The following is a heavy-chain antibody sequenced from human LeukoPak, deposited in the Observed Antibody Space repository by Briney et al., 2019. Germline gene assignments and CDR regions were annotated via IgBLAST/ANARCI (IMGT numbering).Heavy chain of an antibody. J-gene: IGHJ4*02. V-gene: IGHV1-8*01. CDR1: GYTFTGYD. Sequence: APVKVSCKASGYTFTGYDINWVRQATGQGLEWMGWMNPNSGNTGYAQKFQGRVTMTRNTSISTAYMELSSLRSEDTAVYYCARGGSRGGAVDYWGQGTLVTVSS. CDR2: MNPNSGNT. D-gene: IGHD3-16*01. CDR3: ARGGSRGGAVDY.